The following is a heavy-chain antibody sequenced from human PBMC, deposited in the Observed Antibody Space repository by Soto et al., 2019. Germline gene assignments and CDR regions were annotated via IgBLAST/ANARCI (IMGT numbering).Heavy chain of an antibody. CDR3: AILFWSGYYTGHDLPYYYYGMDV. J-gene: IGHJ6*02. V-gene: IGHV1-18*01. D-gene: IGHD3-3*01. CDR1: GYTFTSYG. CDR2: ISAYNGNT. Sequence: ASVKVSCKASGYTFTSYGISWVRQAPGQGLEWMGWISAYNGNTNYAQKFQGRVSVTADESTSTAYMELSSLRSEDTAVYYCAILFWSGYYTGHDLPYYYYGMDVWGQGTTVTVSS.